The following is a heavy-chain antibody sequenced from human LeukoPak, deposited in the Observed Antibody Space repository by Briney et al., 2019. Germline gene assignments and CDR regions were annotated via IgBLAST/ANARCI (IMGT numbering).Heavy chain of an antibody. CDR1: GFTFSSYA. CDR3: TTFGSDAFDI. Sequence: GRSLRLSCAASGFTFSSYAMHWVRQAPGKGLEWVAVISYDGSNKYYADSVKGRFTISRDNSKNTLYLQMNSLRAEDTAVYYCTTFGSDAFDIWGQGTMVTVSS. D-gene: IGHD3-16*01. J-gene: IGHJ3*02. CDR2: ISYDGSNK. V-gene: IGHV3-30-3*01.